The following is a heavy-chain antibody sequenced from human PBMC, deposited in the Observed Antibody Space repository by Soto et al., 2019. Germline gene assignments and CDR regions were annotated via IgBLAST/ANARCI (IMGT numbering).Heavy chain of an antibody. CDR2: INLNSGGT. CDR1: VYTFTDYY. D-gene: IGHD2-2*01. CDR3: ARDSGGAIVVVPAAYGMDV. V-gene: IGHV1-2*04. Sequence: GSSVKVSCKASVYTFTDYYMHCVRQAPGQGLDWMGWINLNSGGTQYAQNFQGWVTMTRDTSISTAYMEVSRLRSDDTAVYYCARDSGGAIVVVPAAYGMDVWGQGTTVIVSS. J-gene: IGHJ6*02.